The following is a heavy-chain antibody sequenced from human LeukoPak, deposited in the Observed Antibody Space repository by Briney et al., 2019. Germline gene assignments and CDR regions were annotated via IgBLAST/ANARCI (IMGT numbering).Heavy chain of an antibody. V-gene: IGHV1-2*02. CDR1: GYTFTDYY. CDR2: INPNSGGT. D-gene: IGHD6-13*01. CDR3: AREEVIAAAGPTLDY. J-gene: IGHJ4*02. Sequence: ASVKVSCKASGYTFTDYYMHWVRQAPGQGLEWMGWINPNSGGTNYAQKFRGRVTMTRDTSISTAYMELSRLRSDDTAVFYCAREEVIAAAGPTLDYWGQGALATVSS.